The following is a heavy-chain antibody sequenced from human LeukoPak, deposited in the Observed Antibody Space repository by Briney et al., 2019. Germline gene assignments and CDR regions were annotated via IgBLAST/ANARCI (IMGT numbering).Heavy chain of an antibody. Sequence: KPSETLSLTCTVSGYSISSGYYWGWIRQPPGKGLEWIGHIFHRGNTYYNPSLNSRVSVLMDTSKNQFSLNLSSVTAADTAVYYCAKGTPVSGFDGFDIWGQGTMVTVSS. D-gene: IGHD3-10*01. J-gene: IGHJ3*02. CDR1: GYSISSGYY. CDR3: AKGTPVSGFDGFDI. CDR2: IFHRGNT. V-gene: IGHV4-38-2*02.